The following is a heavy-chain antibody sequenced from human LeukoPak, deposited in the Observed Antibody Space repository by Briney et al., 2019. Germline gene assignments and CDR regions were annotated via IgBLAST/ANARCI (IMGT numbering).Heavy chain of an antibody. V-gene: IGHV3-21*01. CDR2: ISSSSSYI. Sequence: GGSLRLSCAVSGFTFSSYSMNWVRQAPGKGLEWASSISSSSSYIYYADSVKGRFTISRDNAKNSLYLQMNSLRAEDTAVYYCARDGIGSGYLVFDYWGQGTLVTVSS. CDR1: GFTFSSYS. CDR3: ARDGIGSGYLVFDY. J-gene: IGHJ4*02. D-gene: IGHD3-22*01.